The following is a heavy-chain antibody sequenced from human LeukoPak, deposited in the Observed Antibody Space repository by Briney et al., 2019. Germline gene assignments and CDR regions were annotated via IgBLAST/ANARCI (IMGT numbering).Heavy chain of an antibody. J-gene: IGHJ3*02. CDR3: AREVRAFDI. V-gene: IGHV4-59*01. CDR1: GGSISSYY. CDR2: IYYSGST. D-gene: IGHD4-11*01. Sequence: SETLSLTCTVSGGSISSYYWSWLWQPPGKGLEWIGYIYYSGSTNYNPSLKSRVTISVDTSKNQFSLKLSSVTAADTAVYYCAREVRAFDIWGQGTMVTVSS.